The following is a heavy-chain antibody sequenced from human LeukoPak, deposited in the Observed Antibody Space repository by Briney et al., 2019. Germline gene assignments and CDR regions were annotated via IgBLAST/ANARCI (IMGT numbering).Heavy chain of an antibody. D-gene: IGHD1-26*01. J-gene: IGHJ4*02. CDR3: ATKKYSGSFYAF. CDR1: GYSSTDYY. CDR2: IKPNSGDT. Sequence: ASVKVSCKASGYSSTDYYIYWVRQAPGQGLEWMGWIKPNSGDTNYVQKFEGRVTMTRDTSISTAYMELSSLRSDDTAVYYCATKKYSGSFYAFWGQGTPVTVSS. V-gene: IGHV1-2*02.